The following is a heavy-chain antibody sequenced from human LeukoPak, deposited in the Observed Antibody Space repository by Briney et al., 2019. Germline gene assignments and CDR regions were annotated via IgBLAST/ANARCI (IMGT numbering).Heavy chain of an antibody. Sequence: GGSLRLSCAASGFTFRDFSMHWVRQAPGKGLEWVSLISGDGGSTYYADSVKGRFAISRDNSKNSLYLQMNSLRTEDTALYYCAKDIAILSGYYYDSSGLPFDYWGQGTLVTVSS. CDR3: AKDIAILSGYYYDSSGLPFDY. D-gene: IGHD3-22*01. J-gene: IGHJ4*02. CDR2: ISGDGGST. CDR1: GFTFRDFS. V-gene: IGHV3-43*02.